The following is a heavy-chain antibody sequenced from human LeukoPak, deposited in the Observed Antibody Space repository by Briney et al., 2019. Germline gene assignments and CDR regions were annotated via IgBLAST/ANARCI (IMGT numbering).Heavy chain of an antibody. Sequence: SETLSLTCTVSGYSISSGYYWGWIRQPPGKGLEWIGSIYHSGSTYYNPSLKSRVTISVDTSKNQFSLKLSSVTAADTAVYYCARVFHLRYCTNGVCHPLPTYNWFDPWDQGTLVTVSS. J-gene: IGHJ5*02. CDR2: IYHSGST. CDR3: ARVFHLRYCTNGVCHPLPTYNWFDP. V-gene: IGHV4-38-2*02. D-gene: IGHD2-8*01. CDR1: GYSISSGYY.